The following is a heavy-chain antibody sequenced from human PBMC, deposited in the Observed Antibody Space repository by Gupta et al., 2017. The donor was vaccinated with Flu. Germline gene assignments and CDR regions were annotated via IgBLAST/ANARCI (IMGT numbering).Heavy chain of an antibody. CDR1: GFTFSSYG. D-gene: IGHD2-15*01. V-gene: IGHV3-30*18. CDR2: ISYDGSNK. CDR3: AKDQRDCSGGSCYSSYYYGMDV. Sequence: QVQLVESGGGVVQPGRSLRLSCAASGFTFSSYGLHWVRQAPGKGLEWVAVISYDGSNKYYADSVKGRFTISRDNSKNTLYLQMNSLRAEDTAVYYCAKDQRDCSGGSCYSSYYYGMDVWGQGTTITVSS. J-gene: IGHJ6*02.